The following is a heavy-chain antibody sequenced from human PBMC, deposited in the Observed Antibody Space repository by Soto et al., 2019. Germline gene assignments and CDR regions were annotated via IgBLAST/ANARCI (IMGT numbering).Heavy chain of an antibody. CDR2: IKSKTDGGTT. J-gene: IGHJ4*02. Sequence: EVQLVESGGGLVKPGGSLRLSCAASGFTFSNAWMSWVRQAPGKGLEWVGRIKSKTDGGTTDYAAPVKGRFTISRDDSKNTLYLQMNSPKTEDTAVYYCTSRIVGATTGDYWGQGTLVTVSS. V-gene: IGHV3-15*01. CDR1: GFTFSNAW. D-gene: IGHD1-26*01. CDR3: TSRIVGATTGDY.